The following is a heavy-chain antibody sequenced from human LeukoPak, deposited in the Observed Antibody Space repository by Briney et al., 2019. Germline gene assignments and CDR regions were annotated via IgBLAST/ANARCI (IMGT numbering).Heavy chain of an antibody. Sequence: SETLSLTSADYTPSFRVSYGCRSPQPAGKGLEWIGRIYTSGSTNYNPSLKSRVTMSIDTSKNQFSLKLSSVTAADTAVYYCASDAGYYVSRIVRDSTISGQGTMVTVSS. CDR3: ASDAGYYVSRIVRDSTI. CDR1: TPSFRVSY. V-gene: IGHV4-59*10. D-gene: IGHD3-10*01. CDR2: IYTSGST. J-gene: IGHJ3*02.